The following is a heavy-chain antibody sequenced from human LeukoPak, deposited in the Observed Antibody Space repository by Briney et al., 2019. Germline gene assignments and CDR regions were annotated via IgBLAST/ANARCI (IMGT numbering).Heavy chain of an antibody. CDR1: GGSISSGGYY. J-gene: IGHJ4*02. CDR2: IYYSGST. Sequence: SETLSLTCTVSGGSISSGGYYWSWIRQHPGKGLEWFGYIYYSGSTYYNPSLKSRVTISVDTSKNQFSLKLSSVTAADTAVYYCARDSIVATIKGGRFYGCFDYWGQGTLVTVSS. D-gene: IGHD5-12*01. CDR3: ARDSIVATIKGGRFYGCFDY. V-gene: IGHV4-31*03.